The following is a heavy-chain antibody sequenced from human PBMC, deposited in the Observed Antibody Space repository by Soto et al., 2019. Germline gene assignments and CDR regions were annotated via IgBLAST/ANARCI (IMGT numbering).Heavy chain of an antibody. D-gene: IGHD6-19*01. Sequence: QVQLQQWGAGPLKPSETLSLTCGVSGGSFSDYYWTWIRQPPGKGLEWIGEINHGGSTNYNPSLKSRATISGDTSRNQFFLTLTSVTAADTAVYYCARGSGWYGLFDHWGQGSLVTVSS. J-gene: IGHJ5*02. CDR3: ARGSGWYGLFDH. CDR2: INHGGST. V-gene: IGHV4-34*01. CDR1: GGSFSDYY.